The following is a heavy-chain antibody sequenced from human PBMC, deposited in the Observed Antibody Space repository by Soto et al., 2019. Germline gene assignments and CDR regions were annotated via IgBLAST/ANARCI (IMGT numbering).Heavy chain of an antibody. V-gene: IGHV3-23*01. CDR1: GFTFSSYG. Sequence: EVQLLESGGGLVQPGGSLRLSCAASGFTFSSYGMTWVRQAPGKGLEWVSFSSATGAGTYYADSVEGRFTISRDNSKNTLDLQMTRLRADDTAVYYCAKDRRAGGNYGFYSDFWGQGALVIVSS. J-gene: IGHJ4*02. CDR2: SSATGAGT. CDR3: AKDRRAGGNYGFYSDF. D-gene: IGHD1-7*01.